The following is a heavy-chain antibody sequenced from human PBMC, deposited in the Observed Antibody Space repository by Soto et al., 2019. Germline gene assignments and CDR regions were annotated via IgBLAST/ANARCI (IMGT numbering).Heavy chain of an antibody. Sequence: SETLSLTCTVSGGSISSGDYYWSWIRQPPGKGLEWIGYIYYSGSTYYNPSLKSRVTISVDTSKNQFSLKLSSVTAADTAVYYCARVFNYDFWSGYSPYGMDVWGQGTTVTVSS. D-gene: IGHD3-3*01. CDR3: ARVFNYDFWSGYSPYGMDV. CDR2: IYYSGST. CDR1: GGSISSGDYY. V-gene: IGHV4-30-4*01. J-gene: IGHJ6*02.